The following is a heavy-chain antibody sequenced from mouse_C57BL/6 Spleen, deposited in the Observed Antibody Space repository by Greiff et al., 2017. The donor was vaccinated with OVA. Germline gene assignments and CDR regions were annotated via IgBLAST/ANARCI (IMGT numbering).Heavy chain of an antibody. Sequence: VKLQESGAELARPGASVKLSCKASGYTFTSYGISWVKQRTGQGLEGIGEIYPRSGNTYYNEKFKGKATLTADKSSSTAYMELRSLTSEDSAVYFCSRVGSDAFAYWGQGTLVTVSA. CDR2: IYPRSGNT. D-gene: IGHD1-1*02. CDR1: GYTFTSYG. V-gene: IGHV1-81*01. J-gene: IGHJ3*01. CDR3: SRVGSDAFAY.